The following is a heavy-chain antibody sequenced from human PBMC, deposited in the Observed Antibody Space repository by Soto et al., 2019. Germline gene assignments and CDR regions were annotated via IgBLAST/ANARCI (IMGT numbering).Heavy chain of an antibody. CDR3: ARVPSRRLGRYYGMDV. J-gene: IGHJ6*02. Sequence: ASVKVSCKASRYTFTGYFMHWVRQDPGQGLEWMGWINPNSGGTNYAQKFQGWVTMTRDTSISTDYMELSRLRSDDTAVYYCARVPSRRLGRYYGMDVWGQGTTVTVS. V-gene: IGHV1-2*04. D-gene: IGHD6-6*01. CDR2: INPNSGGT. CDR1: RYTFTGYF.